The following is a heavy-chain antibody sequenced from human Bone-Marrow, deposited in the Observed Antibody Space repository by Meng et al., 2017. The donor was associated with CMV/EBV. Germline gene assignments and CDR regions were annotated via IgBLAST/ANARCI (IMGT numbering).Heavy chain of an antibody. CDR2: INPSGGST. Sequence: QGQPVWSGAEVKKPGASVKVSWKASGYTFTSYYMHWVRQAPGQGLEWMGIINPSGGSTSYAQKFQGRVTMTRDTSTSTVYMELSSLRSEDTAVYYCARDLVVVPAANNWFDPWGQGTLVTVSS. CDR1: GYTFTSYY. J-gene: IGHJ5*02. D-gene: IGHD2-2*01. V-gene: IGHV1-46*01. CDR3: ARDLVVVPAANNWFDP.